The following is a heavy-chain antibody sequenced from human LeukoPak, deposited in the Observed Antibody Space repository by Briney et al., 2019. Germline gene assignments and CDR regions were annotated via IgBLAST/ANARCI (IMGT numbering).Heavy chain of an antibody. V-gene: IGHV3-21*01. J-gene: IGHJ5*02. D-gene: IGHD6-19*01. Sequence: PGGSLRLSCAASGFTFSSYSMNWVRQAPGKGLEWVSSISSSSSYIYYADSVKGRFTISRDNAKNSLYLQMNSLRAEDTAVYYCARRRFSGWLAEDWFDPWGQGTLVTVSS. CDR2: ISSSSSYI. CDR1: GFTFSSYS. CDR3: ARRRFSGWLAEDWFDP.